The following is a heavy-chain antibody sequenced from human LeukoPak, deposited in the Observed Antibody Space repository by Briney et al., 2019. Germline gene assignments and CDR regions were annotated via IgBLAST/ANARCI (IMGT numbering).Heavy chain of an antibody. Sequence: GASVKVSCKASGYTFTGYYMHWVRQAPGQGLEWMGWVNPNSGGTNYAQKFQGRVTMTRDTSISTAYMELSRLRSDDTAVYYCAKGPRTVRFGDRHKGIFDYWGQGTLVTVSS. CDR2: VNPNSGGT. CDR3: AKGPRTVRFGDRHKGIFDY. D-gene: IGHD3-10*01. V-gene: IGHV1-2*02. CDR1: GYTFTGYY. J-gene: IGHJ4*02.